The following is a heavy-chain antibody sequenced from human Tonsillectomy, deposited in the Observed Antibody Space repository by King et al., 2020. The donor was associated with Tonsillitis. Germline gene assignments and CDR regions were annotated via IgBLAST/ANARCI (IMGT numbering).Heavy chain of an antibody. CDR2: IYYSGST. Sequence: HVQLQESGPGLVKPSETLSLTCTVSGGSVSSGSFYWSWIRQPPGKGLEWIGYIYYSGSTNYNPSLKSRVTISVDTSKNQFSLRLSSVTAADTAVYYCARGTLGACTNGVCGFDDPWGQGTLVTVSS. D-gene: IGHD2-8*01. CDR3: ARGTLGACTNGVCGFDDP. V-gene: IGHV4-61*01. CDR1: GGSVSSGSFY. J-gene: IGHJ5*02.